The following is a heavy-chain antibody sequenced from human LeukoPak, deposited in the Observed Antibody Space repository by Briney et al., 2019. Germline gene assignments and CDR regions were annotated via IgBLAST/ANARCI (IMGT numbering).Heavy chain of an antibody. Sequence: SETLSLTCTVSLDSTTSNFWIWVRQPPGKGLEWIGEFHRSGSPNYNTSLQSRVTISIDRSRNQIVLELSSVTAAETAVYCCAREILGGFNPGAYWGQGILVTVSS. CDR3: AREILGGFNPGAY. CDR1: LDSTTSNF. V-gene: IGHV4-4*01. J-gene: IGHJ4*02. CDR2: FHRSGSP. D-gene: IGHD1-14*01.